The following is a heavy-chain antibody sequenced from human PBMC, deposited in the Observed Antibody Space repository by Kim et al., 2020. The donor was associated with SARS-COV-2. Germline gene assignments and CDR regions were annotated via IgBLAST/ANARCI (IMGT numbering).Heavy chain of an antibody. J-gene: IGHJ6*02. V-gene: IGHV1-24*01. CDR1: GYTLTELS. CDR3: ATAGLYCSGGSCYSDYYYGMDV. CDR2: FDPEDGET. D-gene: IGHD2-15*01. Sequence: ASVKVSCKVSGYTLTELSMHWVRQAPGKGLEWMGGFDPEDGETIYAQKFQGRVTMTEDTSTDTAYMELSSLRSEDTAVYYCATAGLYCSGGSCYSDYYYGMDVWGQGTTGTVSS.